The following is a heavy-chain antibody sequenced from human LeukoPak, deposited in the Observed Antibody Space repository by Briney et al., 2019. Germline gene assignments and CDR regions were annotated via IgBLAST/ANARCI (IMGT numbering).Heavy chain of an antibody. CDR2: IYYSGST. J-gene: IGHJ3*02. CDR3: ARDRGTRSPLWVVTALDAFDI. D-gene: IGHD2-21*02. Sequence: SETLSLTCTVSGGSISSYYWSWIRQPPGKGLEWIGYIYYSGSTNYNPSLKSRVTISVDTSKNQFSLKLSSVTAADTAVYYCARDRGTRSPLWVVTALDAFDIWGQGTMVTVSS. V-gene: IGHV4-59*01. CDR1: GGSISSYY.